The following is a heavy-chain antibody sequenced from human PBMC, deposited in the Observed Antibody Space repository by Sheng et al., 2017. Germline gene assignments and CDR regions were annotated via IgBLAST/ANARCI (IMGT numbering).Heavy chain of an antibody. CDR1: GGSISSGGYS. V-gene: IGHV4-30-2*01. J-gene: IGHJ6*02. CDR2: IYHSGST. CDR3: ARALDYYYYMDV. Sequence: QLQLQESGSRLVKPSQTLSLTCAVSGGSISSGGYSWSWIWQPPGKGLEWIGYIYHSGSTYYNPSLKSRVTVSLDRSKNQSSLRLTSVTAADTAVYYCARALDYYYYMDVWGQGTTVTVSS.